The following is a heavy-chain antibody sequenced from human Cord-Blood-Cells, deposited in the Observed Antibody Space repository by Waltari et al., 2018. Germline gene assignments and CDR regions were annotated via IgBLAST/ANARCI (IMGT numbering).Heavy chain of an antibody. V-gene: IGHV7-4-1*02. CDR3: ARDGDIVVVPAARKYGMDV. CDR2: INTNTGNP. Sequence: QVQLVQSGSELKKPGASVKVSCKASGYTFTSYAMNWVRHAPGQGLEWMGSINTNTGNPTYAQGFTGRFVFSLDTSVSTAYLQISSLKAEDTTVYYCARDGDIVVVPAARKYGMDVWGQGTTVTVSS. CDR1: GYTFTSYA. D-gene: IGHD2-2*01. J-gene: IGHJ6*02.